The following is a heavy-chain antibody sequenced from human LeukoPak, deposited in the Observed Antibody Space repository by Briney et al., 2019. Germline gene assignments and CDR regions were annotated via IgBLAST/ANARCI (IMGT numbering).Heavy chain of an antibody. D-gene: IGHD1-26*01. CDR3: ARYSGSCFDY. CDR1: GYTFTSHY. Sequence: ASVKVSCKASGYTFTSHYLHWVRQAPGQGLEWMGIIYPSGGGTSYAQKFRGRVTMTTDTSTSTVYMELSSLRSEDTAVYYCARYSGSCFDYWGQGTLVTVSS. J-gene: IGHJ4*02. V-gene: IGHV1-46*01. CDR2: IYPSGGGT.